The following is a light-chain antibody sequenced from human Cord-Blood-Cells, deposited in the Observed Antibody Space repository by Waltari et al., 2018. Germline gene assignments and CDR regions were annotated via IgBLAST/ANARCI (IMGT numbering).Light chain of an antibody. CDR3: QQSYSTPRT. Sequence: DIQMTQSPSSLSASVGDGVTITCRASQSISSYLNWYQQKPGKAPKLLIYAASSLQSGVPSRFSGIGSGTDFTLTISSLQPEDFATYYCQQSYSTPRTFGQGTKVEIK. V-gene: IGKV1-39*01. CDR2: AAS. CDR1: QSISSY. J-gene: IGKJ1*01.